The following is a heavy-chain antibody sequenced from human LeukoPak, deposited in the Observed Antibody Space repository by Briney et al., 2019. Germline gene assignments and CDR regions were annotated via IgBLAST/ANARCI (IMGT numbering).Heavy chain of an antibody. CDR3: ARDKSYTGSADY. Sequence: GGSLRLSCAASGFSFSSFNMNWVRLAPGKGLEWVAYISDSSSIMYYADSVKGRFTISRDNAKNSLYLQMNSLRAEDTAVYYCARDKSYTGSADYWGQGTLVTVSS. CDR2: ISDSSSIM. CDR1: GFSFSSFN. D-gene: IGHD2-2*02. V-gene: IGHV3-48*01. J-gene: IGHJ4*02.